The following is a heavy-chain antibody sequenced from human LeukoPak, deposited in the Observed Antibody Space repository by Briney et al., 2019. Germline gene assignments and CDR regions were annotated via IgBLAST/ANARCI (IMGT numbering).Heavy chain of an antibody. CDR2: ISSTSSTR. Sequence: GGSLRLSCTASEFTFSDYYMSWIRQAPGKGLAWVSYISSTSSTRYYVDSVKGRFTISRDNAKNSLYLQMNSLRAEDTAVYYCARCGDGLPCDFDYWGQGTLVTVSS. J-gene: IGHJ4*02. D-gene: IGHD3-10*01. V-gene: IGHV3-11*04. CDR1: EFTFSDYY. CDR3: ARCGDGLPCDFDY.